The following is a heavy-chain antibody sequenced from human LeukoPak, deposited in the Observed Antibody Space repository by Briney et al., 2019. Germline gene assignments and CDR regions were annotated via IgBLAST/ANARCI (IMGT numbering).Heavy chain of an antibody. CDR2: FYSGGST. J-gene: IGHJ4*02. V-gene: IGHV3-53*01. CDR1: GFTVSSSY. CDR3: AKALPGGARYFDY. Sequence: GGSLRLSCAASGFTVSSSYMSWVRQAPGKGLEWVSVFYSGGSTYYADSVKGRFTISRDISKNTLYLQMNSLRAEDTAVYYCAKALPGGARYFDYWGQGTLVTVSS. D-gene: IGHD1-26*01.